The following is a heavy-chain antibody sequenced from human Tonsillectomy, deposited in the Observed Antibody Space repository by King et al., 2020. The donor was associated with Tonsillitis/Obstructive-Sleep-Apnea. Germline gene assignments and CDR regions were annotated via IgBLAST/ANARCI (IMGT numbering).Heavy chain of an antibody. D-gene: IGHD6-13*01. CDR1: GFTFSSYW. V-gene: IGHV3-7*03. CDR2: IKQDGSEK. CDR3: ASMTAAGTRGFDY. Sequence: QLVQSGGGLVQPGGSLRLSCAASGFTFSSYWMSWVRQAPGKGLEWVANIKQDGSEKYYVDSVKGRFTISRDNAKNSLYLPMNSLRAEDTAVYYCASMTAAGTRGFDYWGQGTLVTVSS. J-gene: IGHJ4*02.